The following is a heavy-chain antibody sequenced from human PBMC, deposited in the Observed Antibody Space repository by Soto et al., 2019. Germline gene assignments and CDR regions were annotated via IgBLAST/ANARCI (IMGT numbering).Heavy chain of an antibody. Sequence: GASVKVSCKASGGTFSSYAISWVRQAPGQGLEWMGWIIPIFGTANYAQKFQGRVTITADESTSTAYMELSSLRSEDTAVYYCARDKPLRGVFYIWGQGTMVTVSS. D-gene: IGHD3-10*01. CDR1: GGTFSSYA. CDR2: IIPIFGTA. J-gene: IGHJ3*02. V-gene: IGHV1-69*13. CDR3: ARDKPLRGVFYI.